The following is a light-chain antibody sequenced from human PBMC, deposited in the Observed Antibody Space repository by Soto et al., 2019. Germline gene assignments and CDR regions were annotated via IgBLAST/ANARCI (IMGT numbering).Light chain of an antibody. V-gene: IGLV1-44*01. CDR1: RSNVGTNL. CDR2: AHI. Sequence: QSVLTQPPSASGTPGQRVTISCSGRRSNVGTNLVNWYQQLPGTAPKLLIYAHIQRPLGVPDRFSGSTSGTSASLAISGLQSEDEADYYCAVWDDGLNGYVFGTGTKLTVL. CDR3: AVWDDGLNGYV. J-gene: IGLJ1*01.